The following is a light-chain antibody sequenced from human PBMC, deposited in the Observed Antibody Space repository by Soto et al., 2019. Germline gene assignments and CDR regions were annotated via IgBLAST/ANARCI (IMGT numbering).Light chain of an antibody. CDR2: AAS. Sequence: RMIHSPSSFSASTGDRVTVTCRASQGISSYLAWYQQKPGKAPKLLIYAASTLQSGVPSRFSGSGSGTDFTLTISCLQSEDFATYYCQQYYSYPRTFGQGTKVDIK. J-gene: IGKJ1*01. V-gene: IGKV1-8*01. CDR3: QQYYSYPRT. CDR1: QGISSY.